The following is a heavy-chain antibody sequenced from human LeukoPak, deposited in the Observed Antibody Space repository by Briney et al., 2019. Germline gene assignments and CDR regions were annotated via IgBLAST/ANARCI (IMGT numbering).Heavy chain of an antibody. D-gene: IGHD3-9*01. CDR1: AGSISSYY. CDR3: ARGILTGYSTDAFDI. CDR2: IYYSGST. J-gene: IGHJ3*02. V-gene: IGHV4-59*01. Sequence: SETLSLTCTVSAGSISSYYWSWIRQPPGKGLEWIGYIYYSGSTNYNPSLKSRVTISVDTSKNQFSLKLSSVTAADTAVYYCARGILTGYSTDAFDIWGQGTMVTVSS.